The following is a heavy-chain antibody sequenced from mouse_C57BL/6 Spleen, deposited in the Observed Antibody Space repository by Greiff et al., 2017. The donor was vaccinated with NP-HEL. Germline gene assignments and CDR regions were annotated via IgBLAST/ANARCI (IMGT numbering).Heavy chain of an antibody. CDR3: VRDGDYDSAWFAY. CDR1: GFTFTTYA. Sequence: EVKLMESGGGLVQPKGSLKLSCAASGFTFTTYAMHWVRQAPGKGLEWVARIRRKSSNYATYYADSVKDRFTISRYDSQSMLYLQMNNLETEDTAMYYCVRDGDYDSAWFAYWGQGTLVTVSA. V-gene: IGHV10-3*01. J-gene: IGHJ3*01. D-gene: IGHD2-4*01. CDR2: IRRKSSNYAT.